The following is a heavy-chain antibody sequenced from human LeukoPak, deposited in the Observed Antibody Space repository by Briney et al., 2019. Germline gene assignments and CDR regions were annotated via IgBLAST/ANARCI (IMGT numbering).Heavy chain of an antibody. D-gene: IGHD2-2*01. CDR1: GFTFGGHA. V-gene: IGHV3-49*04. Sequence: SGRSLRLSCTASGFTFGGHAMSWVRQAPGKGLEWLSLIRAKTFGGASEYAASVKGRFTISRDDSKSIAYLQMDSLTTEDTAVYYCTRVSLYCSTSTCYGSSAIFYYYMDAWGKGTMVTVSS. CDR3: TRVSLYCSTSTCYGSSAIFYYYMDA. CDR2: IRAKTFGGAS. J-gene: IGHJ6*03.